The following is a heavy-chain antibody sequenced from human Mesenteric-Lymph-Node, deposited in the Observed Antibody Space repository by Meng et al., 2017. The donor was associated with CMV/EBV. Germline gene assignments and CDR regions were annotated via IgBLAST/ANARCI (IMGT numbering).Heavy chain of an antibody. CDR3: ARGVIKGGGDY. D-gene: IGHD3-22*01. Sequence: ASVKVSCKASGYTFTSYGISWVRQATGQGLEWMGWMNPNSGNTGYAQKFQGRVTITRNTSISTAYMELSSLRSEDTAMYYCARGVIKGGGDYWGQGTLVTVSS. V-gene: IGHV1-8*03. J-gene: IGHJ4*02. CDR1: GYTFTSYG. CDR2: MNPNSGNT.